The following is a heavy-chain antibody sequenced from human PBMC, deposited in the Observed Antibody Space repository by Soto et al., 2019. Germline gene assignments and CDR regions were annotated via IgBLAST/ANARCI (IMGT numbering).Heavy chain of an antibody. CDR2: INPSNGDT. CDR1: GYTFSDHY. V-gene: IGHV1-3*01. J-gene: IGHJ4*02. Sequence: ASVKVSCKASGYTFSDHYMNWVRQAPGQGLEWMGWINPSNGDTKYSQKFQGRVTMTRDTSASTAYMELSSLRSEDTAVYYCARGLAPYYFDYWDKGNLVTVSS. CDR3: ARGLAPYYFDY. D-gene: IGHD6-19*01.